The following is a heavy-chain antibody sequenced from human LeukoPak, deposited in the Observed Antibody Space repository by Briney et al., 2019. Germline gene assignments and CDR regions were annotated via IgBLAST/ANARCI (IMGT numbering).Heavy chain of an antibody. J-gene: IGHJ6*02. V-gene: IGHV3-11*01. CDR2: ISSSGSTI. CDR3: ARVLTTEYYYYGMDV. D-gene: IGHD4-17*01. Sequence: PGGSLRLSCAASGFTFSDYYMSWIRQAPGKGLEWVSYISSSGSTIYHADSVKGRFTISRDNAKNSLYLQMNSLRAEDTAVYYCARVLTTEYYYYGMDVWGQGTTVTVSS. CDR1: GFTFSDYY.